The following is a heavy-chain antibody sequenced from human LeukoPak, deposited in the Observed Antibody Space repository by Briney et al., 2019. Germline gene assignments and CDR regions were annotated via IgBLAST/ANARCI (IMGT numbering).Heavy chain of an antibody. CDR1: GGSISGSSYY. J-gene: IGHJ5*02. V-gene: IGHV4-39*07. CDR2: IYYSGST. CDR3: ARVKVAHRPPRYNWFDP. Sequence: PSETLSLTCTVSGGSISGSSYYWGWIRQPPGKGLEWIGSIYYSGSTYYNPSLKSRVTISVDTSKNQFSLKLNSVTAADTAVYYCARVKVAHRPPRYNWFDPWGQGTLVTVSS.